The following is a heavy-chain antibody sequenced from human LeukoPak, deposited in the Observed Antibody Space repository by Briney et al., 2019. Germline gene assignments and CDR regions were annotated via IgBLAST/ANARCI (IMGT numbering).Heavy chain of an antibody. D-gene: IGHD2-15*01. Sequence: GGCLRLSCTACGFTLSNYAMLWVRQAPGRGREGVSTIWGSDGSTYYADPVTGGFTISRDNSKHTLYLQMNSLRVEDTAIYYCAKGRGYCTGGSCYSDYWGQGTLVTVSS. CDR2: IWGSDGST. V-gene: IGHV3-23*01. J-gene: IGHJ4*02. CDR1: GFTLSNYA. CDR3: AKGRGYCTGGSCYSDY.